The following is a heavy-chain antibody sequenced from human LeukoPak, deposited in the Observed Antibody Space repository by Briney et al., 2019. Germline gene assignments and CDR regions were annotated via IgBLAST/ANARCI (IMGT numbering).Heavy chain of an antibody. CDR1: GGSFSGYY. CDR2: INHSGST. CDR3: ASTGYRPSRFDY. V-gene: IGHV4-34*01. Sequence: SETLSLTCAVYGGSFSGYYWSWIRQPPGKGLEWMGEINHSGSTNYNPSLKSRVTISVDTSKNQFSLKLSSVTAADTAVYYCASTGYRPSRFDYWGQGTLVTVSS. D-gene: IGHD6-13*01. J-gene: IGHJ4*02.